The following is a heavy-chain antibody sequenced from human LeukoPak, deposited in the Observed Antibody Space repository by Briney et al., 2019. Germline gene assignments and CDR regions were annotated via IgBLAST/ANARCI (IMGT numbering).Heavy chain of an antibody. CDR3: ARDREVGATPFDY. CDR1: GYTFTGYY. CDR2: INPNSGGT. V-gene: IGHV1-2*02. D-gene: IGHD1-26*01. Sequence: ASVKVSCKASGYTFTGYYMHWVRQAPGQGLEWMGWINPNSGGTNYAQKFQGRVTMTRDTSISAAYMELSRLRSDDTAVYYCARDREVGATPFDYWGQGTLVTVSS. J-gene: IGHJ4*02.